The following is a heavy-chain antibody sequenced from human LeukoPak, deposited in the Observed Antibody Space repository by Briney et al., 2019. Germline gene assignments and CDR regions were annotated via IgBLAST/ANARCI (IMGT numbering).Heavy chain of an antibody. CDR2: INHSGST. V-gene: IGHV4-38-2*02. CDR1: GYSISSGYY. CDR3: ARTRLTVAAPLDY. J-gene: IGHJ4*02. D-gene: IGHD6-25*01. Sequence: SETLSLTCTVSGYSISSGYYWGWIRQPPGKGLEWIGEINHSGSTNYNPSLKSRVTISVDTSKNQFSLKLSSVTAADTAVYYCARTRLTVAAPLDYWGQGTLVTVSS.